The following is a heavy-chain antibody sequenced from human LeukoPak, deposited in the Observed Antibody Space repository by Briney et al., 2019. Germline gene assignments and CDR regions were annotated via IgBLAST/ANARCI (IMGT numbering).Heavy chain of an antibody. Sequence: PGRSLRLSCAASGFTFSSYGMHRVRQAPGKGLEWVAVIWYDGSYKYYADSVKGRFTISKDNSKNTLYLQMNSLRAEDTAVYYCARAAYCSSTSCYWTLFDYWGQGTLVTVSS. J-gene: IGHJ4*02. CDR2: IWYDGSYK. CDR1: GFTFSSYG. CDR3: ARAAYCSSTSCYWTLFDY. D-gene: IGHD2-2*01. V-gene: IGHV3-33*01.